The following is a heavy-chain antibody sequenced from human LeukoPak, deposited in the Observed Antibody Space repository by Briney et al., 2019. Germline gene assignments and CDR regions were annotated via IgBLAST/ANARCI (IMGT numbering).Heavy chain of an antibody. J-gene: IGHJ4*02. CDR3: ARGQSSLGSPYYFDY. CDR1: GGTSTNYA. Sequence: ASVKVSCKASGGTSTNYAISWVRQAPGQGLEWMGGIIPMYGRGNYAQKFQGRVTITADESTSTVYMELRSLTSEDTAVYYCARGQSSLGSPYYFDYWGQGTLVTVSS. D-gene: IGHD3-16*01. V-gene: IGHV1-69*13. CDR2: IIPMYGRG.